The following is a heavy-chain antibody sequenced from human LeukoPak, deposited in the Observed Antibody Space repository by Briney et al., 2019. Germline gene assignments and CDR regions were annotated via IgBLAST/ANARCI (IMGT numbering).Heavy chain of an antibody. CDR1: GFTFSSYW. Sequence: GGSLRLSCAASGFTFSSYWMSWVRQAPGKGLEWVASIKQDGSENYYVDSVKGRFTISRDNAKNSLYLQMNSLRAEDTAVYYCARAAVAGRSFDYWGQGTLVTVSS. CDR2: IKQDGSEN. J-gene: IGHJ4*02. D-gene: IGHD6-19*01. V-gene: IGHV3-7*04. CDR3: ARAAVAGRSFDY.